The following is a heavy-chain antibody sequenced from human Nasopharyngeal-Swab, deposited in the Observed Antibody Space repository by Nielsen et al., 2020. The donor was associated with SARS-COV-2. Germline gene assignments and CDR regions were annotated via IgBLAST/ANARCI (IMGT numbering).Heavy chain of an antibody. V-gene: IGHV3-23*01. CDR2: ISGSGGST. CDR1: GFSFSSYA. CDR3: AKEGVPTTIVVVIPYYFDY. Sequence: GGSLRLSCAASGFSFSSYAMSWVRQAPGKGLEWVSGISGSGGSTYYADSVKGRFTISRDNSKNTLYLQMNSLRAEDTAVYYCAKEGVPTTIVVVIPYYFDYWGQGTLVTVSS. J-gene: IGHJ4*02. D-gene: IGHD3-22*01.